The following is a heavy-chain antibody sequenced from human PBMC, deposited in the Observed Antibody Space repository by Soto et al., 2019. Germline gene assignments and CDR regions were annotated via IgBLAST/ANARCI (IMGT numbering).Heavy chain of an antibody. Sequence: PGGSLRLSCAASGFTFSNNWMHWVRQAPGKGPVWVSRINSDGSSTYYADSVKGRFTISRDNSKNTLYLQMNSLRAEDTAVYYCARVPSSSGRAHFDYWGQGTLVTVSS. CDR3: ARVPSSSGRAHFDY. J-gene: IGHJ4*02. CDR2: INSDGSST. CDR1: GFTFSNNW. V-gene: IGHV3-74*01. D-gene: IGHD2-15*01.